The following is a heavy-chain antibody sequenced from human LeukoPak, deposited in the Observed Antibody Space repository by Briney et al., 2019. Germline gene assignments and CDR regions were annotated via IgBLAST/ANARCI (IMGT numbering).Heavy chain of an antibody. CDR2: IYYSGST. Sequence: SETLSLTCTVSGGSISSYYWSWIRQPPGKGLEWIGYIYYSGSTNYNPSLKSRVTISVDTSKNQFSLKLSSVTAADTAVYYCARDGSSYGYLYYVDVWGKGTTVTVSS. V-gene: IGHV4-59*01. CDR1: GGSISSYY. J-gene: IGHJ6*03. D-gene: IGHD5-18*01. CDR3: ARDGSSYGYLYYVDV.